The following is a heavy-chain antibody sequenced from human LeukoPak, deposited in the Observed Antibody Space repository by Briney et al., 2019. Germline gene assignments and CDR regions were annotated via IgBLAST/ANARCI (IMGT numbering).Heavy chain of an antibody. CDR2: ISGSGRST. CDR1: RFTFSSYV. D-gene: IGHD3-10*01. Sequence: GGSLRLSCAASRFTFSSYVMGWVRQAPGKGLECVSAISGSGRSTYYADSVKGRFTISREDSKNTLYLQMNILRAEDTAIYYCARVSGNIQIWPQPFGDGMDVWGQGTTVTVSS. J-gene: IGHJ6*02. CDR3: ARVSGNIQIWPQPFGDGMDV. V-gene: IGHV3-23*01.